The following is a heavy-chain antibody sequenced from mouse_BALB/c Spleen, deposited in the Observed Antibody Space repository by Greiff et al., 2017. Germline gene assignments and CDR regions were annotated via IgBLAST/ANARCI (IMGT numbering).Heavy chain of an antibody. J-gene: IGHJ4*01. CDR3: ARQLGGYAMDY. CDR2: ISNGGGST. V-gene: IGHV5-12-2*01. CDR1: GFTFSSYT. Sequence: EVKLVESGGGLVQPGGSLKLSCAASGFTFSSYTMSWVRQTPEKRLEWVAYISNGGGSTYYPDTVKGRFTISRDNAKNTLYLQMSSLKSEDTAMYYCARQLGGYAMDYWGQGTSVTVSS. D-gene: IGHD4-1*01.